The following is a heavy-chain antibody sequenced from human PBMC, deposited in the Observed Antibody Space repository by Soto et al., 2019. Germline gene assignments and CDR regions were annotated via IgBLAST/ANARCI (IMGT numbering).Heavy chain of an antibody. CDR1: GGSFSTYH. CDR3: ARGPLKKRXXXPAAARGTYYFGMDV. J-gene: IGHJ6*02. Sequence: QVRLQQWGAGLLKPSETLSLTCAVYGGSFSTYHWSWIRQPPGKGLEWIGEINLSGSTNYNPSLKSRVTISVDTSKNQFSLKLSSVTAADTAVYYCARGPLKKRXXXPAAARGTYYFGMDVWGQGTTVTVSS. V-gene: IGHV4-34*01. D-gene: IGHD2-2*01. CDR2: INLSGST.